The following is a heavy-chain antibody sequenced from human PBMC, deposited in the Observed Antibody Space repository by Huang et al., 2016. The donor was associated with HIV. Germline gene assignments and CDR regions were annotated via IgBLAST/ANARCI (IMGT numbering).Heavy chain of an antibody. J-gene: IGHJ6*03. D-gene: IGHD3-9*01. Sequence: QVQLVQSGAEVKKTGASVKVSCKASGYTFSQYAIHCVREAPGQRLECLGWINIANGNTKDAQKFQGRVTITRDTSAGTAYMELNSLGSEDTGVYYCARDPGDILTGYSLGSYYMDVWGKGTTVTVSS. CDR3: ARDPGDILTGYSLGSYYMDV. CDR1: GYTFSQYA. CDR2: INIANGNT. V-gene: IGHV1-3*04.